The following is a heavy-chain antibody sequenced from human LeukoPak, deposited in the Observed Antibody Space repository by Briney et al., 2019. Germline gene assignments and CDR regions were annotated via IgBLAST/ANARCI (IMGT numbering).Heavy chain of an antibody. D-gene: IGHD6-19*01. J-gene: IGHJ4*02. Sequence: PGGSLRLSCEGSGFSFNGYAMIWVRQAPGKGLVWVAVTGGSDDNTHYADSVKGRFTISRDNSANRLFLQMNSLRPDDSTIYYCTKDLMTGFSSGWYFAYWGPGTLVSVSS. CDR1: GFSFNGYA. V-gene: IGHV3-23*01. CDR3: TKDLMTGFSSGWYFAY. CDR2: TGGSDDNT.